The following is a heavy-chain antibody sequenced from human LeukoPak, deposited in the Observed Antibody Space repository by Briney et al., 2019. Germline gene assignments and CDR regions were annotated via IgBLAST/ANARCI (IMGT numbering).Heavy chain of an antibody. V-gene: IGHV3-66*01. J-gene: IGHJ5*02. CDR1: GFTVSSNY. Sequence: GGSLRLSCAASGFTVSSNYMSWFRQAPRKGLEWVSVLYRTGDTYYADSVRGRFTISRDNSKNTVYLQMNSLRVEDTAVYYCARDSYGDSEGVRWFDPWGQGTQVTVSS. CDR3: ARDSYGDSEGVRWFDP. CDR2: LYRTGDT. D-gene: IGHD4-17*01.